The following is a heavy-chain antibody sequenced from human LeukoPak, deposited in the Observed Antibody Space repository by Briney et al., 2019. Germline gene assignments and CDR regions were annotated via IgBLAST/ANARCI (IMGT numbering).Heavy chain of an antibody. CDR1: GFTFSGYS. CDR2: ISSSSSTL. CDR3: AKDISGSSWPPGAFDI. J-gene: IGHJ3*02. V-gene: IGHV3-48*04. Sequence: GGSLRLSCAASGFTFSGYSMNWVRQAPGKGLEWVSYISSSSSTLYYADSVKGRFTISRDNAKNSLYLQMNSLRAEDTALYYCAKDISGSSWPPGAFDIWGQGTMVTVSS. D-gene: IGHD6-13*01.